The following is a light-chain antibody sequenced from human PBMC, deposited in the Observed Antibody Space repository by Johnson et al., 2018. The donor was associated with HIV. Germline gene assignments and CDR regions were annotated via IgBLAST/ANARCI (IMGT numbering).Light chain of an antibody. V-gene: IGLV1-51*01. Sequence: QAVLTQPPSVSAAPGQKVTISCSGSSSNIGNNYVSWYQQLPGTAPKLLISDNNKRPSEIHDRFSGSKSGPSATLGITGLQTGDEADYYCGTWDSSLGAYVFGTGTKVTVL. CDR2: DNN. CDR1: SSNIGNNY. CDR3: GTWDSSLGAYV. J-gene: IGLJ1*01.